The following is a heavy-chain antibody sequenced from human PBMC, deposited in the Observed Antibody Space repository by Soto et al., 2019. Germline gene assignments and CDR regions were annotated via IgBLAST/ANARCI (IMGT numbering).Heavy chain of an antibody. CDR3: ARDRWGVYSSSSPSWFDP. J-gene: IGHJ5*02. Sequence: QAQLVESGGGVVQPGRSLRLSCEASGFTFSTYIMHWVRQAPGKGLEWVALLPHDGSQTYYAGSVKGRFTISRDNSKNSLYLQMNSLRPEDTSIYYCARDRWGVYSSSSPSWFDPLGEGTVVTVSS. CDR2: LPHDGSQT. CDR1: GFTFSTYI. V-gene: IGHV3-30-3*01. D-gene: IGHD6-6*01.